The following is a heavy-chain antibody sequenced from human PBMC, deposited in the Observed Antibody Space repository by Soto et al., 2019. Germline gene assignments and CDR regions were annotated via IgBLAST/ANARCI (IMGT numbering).Heavy chain of an antibody. D-gene: IGHD3-22*01. CDR3: ARQWLFEDYFDY. V-gene: IGHV4-59*08. Sequence: SETLSLTCTVSGGSISSYYWSWIRQPPGKGLEWIGYIYYSGSTNYNPSLKSRVTISVDTSKNQFSLKLSSVTAADTAVYYCARQWLFEDYFDYWGQGTLVTVSS. J-gene: IGHJ4*02. CDR1: GGSISSYY. CDR2: IYYSGST.